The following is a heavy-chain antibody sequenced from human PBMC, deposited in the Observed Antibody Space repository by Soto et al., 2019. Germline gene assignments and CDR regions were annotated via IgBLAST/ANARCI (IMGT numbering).Heavy chain of an antibody. CDR3: ARETGTLYFYYYGMDV. J-gene: IGHJ6*02. V-gene: IGHV1-69*12. CDR1: GGTFKTYA. Sequence: QVQLVQSGAEVKRPGSSVRVSCKASGGTFKTYAITWVRHAPGRGLEWMRGIIPLFGSANYSQNFQGRVTITADESTNTAYMELTSLRSEDTAVYYCARETGTLYFYYYGMDVWGQGTTVTVSS. D-gene: IGHD1-1*01. CDR2: IIPLFGSA.